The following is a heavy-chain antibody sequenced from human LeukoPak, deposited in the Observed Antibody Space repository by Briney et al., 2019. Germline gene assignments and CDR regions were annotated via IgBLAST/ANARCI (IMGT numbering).Heavy chain of an antibody. CDR2: ISAYNGNT. CDR1: GYTFTSYG. J-gene: IGHJ4*02. CDR3: ARAGHVLLWFGELFGIDY. D-gene: IGHD3-10*01. Sequence: GASVKVSCKASGYTFTSYGISWVRQAPGQGLEWMGWISAYNGNTNYAQKLQGRVTMTTDTSTSTAYMELRSLRSDDTAVYYCARAGHVLLWFGELFGIDYWGQGTLVTVSS. V-gene: IGHV1-18*01.